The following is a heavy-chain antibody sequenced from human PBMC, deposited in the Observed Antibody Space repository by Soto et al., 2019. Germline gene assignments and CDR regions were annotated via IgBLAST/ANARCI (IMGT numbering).Heavy chain of an antibody. V-gene: IGHV1-58*01. CDR3: AATLYNCNNVLFLYGMDA. D-gene: IGHD1-20*01. CDR1: GFTFTSSA. CDR2: IVVGSGNT. J-gene: IGHJ6*02. Sequence: GASVKVSCKASGFTFTSSAVQWVRQARGQRLEWIGWIVVGSGNTNYAQRFQERVTITRDMSTSTAYMELSSLRSEDTAVYYCAATLYNCNNVLFLYGMDAWGQETTVTVSS.